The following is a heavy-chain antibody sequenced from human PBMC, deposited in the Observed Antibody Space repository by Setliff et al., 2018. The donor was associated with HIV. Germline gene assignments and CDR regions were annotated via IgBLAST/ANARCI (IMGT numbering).Heavy chain of an antibody. CDR1: GYSISSNDW. J-gene: IGHJ4*02. Sequence: SETLSLTCVVSGYSISSNDWWGWIRQSPGKGLEWIGYIYYSGSIYYNPSLKSRVTMSVDTSKNQFSLKLSSVTAVDTAGYYCAKKGNGDYHFDYWGQGTLVTVSS. CDR2: IYYSGSI. D-gene: IGHD4-17*01. V-gene: IGHV4-28*05. CDR3: AKKGNGDYHFDY.